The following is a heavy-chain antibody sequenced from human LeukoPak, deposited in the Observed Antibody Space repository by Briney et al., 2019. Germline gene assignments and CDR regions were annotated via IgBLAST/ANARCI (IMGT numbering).Heavy chain of an antibody. J-gene: IGHJ4*02. V-gene: IGHV4-31*03. CDR1: GGSVSSGGYY. CDR2: IYYSGST. D-gene: IGHD2-15*01. CDR3: ARSLRGGRNRDPGGY. Sequence: PSETLSLACTVSGGSVSSGGYYWSWIRQHPGKGLEWIGYIYYSGSTYYNPSLKSRVTISVDTSKNQFSLKLSSVTAADTAVYYCARSLRGGRNRDPGGYWGQGTLVTVSS.